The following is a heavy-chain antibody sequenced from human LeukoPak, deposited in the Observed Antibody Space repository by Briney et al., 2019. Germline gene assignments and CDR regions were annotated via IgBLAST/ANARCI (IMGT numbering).Heavy chain of an antibody. Sequence: GASVKVSCKASGYTFTSYGISWVRQAPGQGLEWMGWISPYNGNTNYAPKLQGRLTMTTDTSTSTAYMELRSLRSDDTAVYYCARDVRYYYGSRRTFDYWGQGTLVTVSS. V-gene: IGHV1-18*01. D-gene: IGHD3-10*01. CDR2: ISPYNGNT. CDR3: ARDVRYYYGSRRTFDY. CDR1: GYTFTSYG. J-gene: IGHJ4*02.